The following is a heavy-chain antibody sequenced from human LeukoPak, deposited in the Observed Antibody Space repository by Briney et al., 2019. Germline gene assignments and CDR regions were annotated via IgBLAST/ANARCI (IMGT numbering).Heavy chain of an antibody. CDR1: GYTFTGYY. CDR3: ARGRVGGGAFDI. V-gene: IGHV1-2*02. D-gene: IGHD3-10*01. Sequence: ASVKVSCKASGYTFTGYYMHWVRQAPGQGLEWMGWINPNSGGTNYAQKFQGRVTMTRDTSISTANMELSRLRSDDTAVYYCARGRVGGGAFDIWGQGTMVAVSS. CDR2: INPNSGGT. J-gene: IGHJ3*02.